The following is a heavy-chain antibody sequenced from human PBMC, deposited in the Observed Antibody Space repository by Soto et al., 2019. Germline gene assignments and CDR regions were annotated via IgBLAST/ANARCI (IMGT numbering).Heavy chain of an antibody. CDR1: GGSVNSGGYH. V-gene: IGHV4-31*03. Sequence: QVQLQESGPGQVKPSQTLSLTCTVSGGSVNSGGYHWSWIRQHPGKGLEWIGDIYYSGSTYYNPSLQSRVTISIDTSTNHFSLHLSALTAADTAVYYCARAPIPNWNYYGMDVWGQGTTVPVS. CDR3: ARAPIPNWNYYGMDV. D-gene: IGHD1-1*01. J-gene: IGHJ6*02. CDR2: IYYSGST.